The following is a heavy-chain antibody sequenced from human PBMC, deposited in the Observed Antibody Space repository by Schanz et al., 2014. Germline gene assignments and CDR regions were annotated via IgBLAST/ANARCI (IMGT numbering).Heavy chain of an antibody. CDR2: ISVYIHNK. CDR1: GYIFINSG. D-gene: IGHD3-3*01. Sequence: QVHLVQSGAEVKRPGATVKVSCKASGYIFINSGISWVRQAPGQGLEWMGWISVYIHNKEYDQKFQGRVTMTTDTSTSTAYMALTDLRSDDTAVYYCARDRRFFDRDDLYYFDSWGQGTLVTVSS. J-gene: IGHJ4*02. V-gene: IGHV1-18*01. CDR3: ARDRRFFDRDDLYYFDS.